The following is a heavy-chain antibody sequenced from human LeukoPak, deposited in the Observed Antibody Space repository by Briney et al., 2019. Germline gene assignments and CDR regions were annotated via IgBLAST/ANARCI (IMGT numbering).Heavy chain of an antibody. CDR1: GFTLSHYW. J-gene: IGHJ4*02. CDR3: ARADWGSIDY. V-gene: IGHV3-7*01. Sequence: GGSLRLSCAASGFTLSHYWMAWVRQAPGKGLEWVAIIRPDANDGSYVDSVKGRFTISRDKAKNSLYLQLNSLRAEDTAVYFCARADWGSIDYWGQGALVSVSS. D-gene: IGHD7-27*01. CDR2: IRPDANDG.